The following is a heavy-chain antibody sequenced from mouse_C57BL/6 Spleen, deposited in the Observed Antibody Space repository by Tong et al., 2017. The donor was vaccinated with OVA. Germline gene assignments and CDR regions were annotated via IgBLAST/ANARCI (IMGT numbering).Heavy chain of an antibody. CDR3: ARDYYGSSWGYYIDY. J-gene: IGHJ2*01. Sequence: VQLQESGTELVKPGASVKLSCKASGYTFTSYWMHWVKQRPGQGLEWIGNINPSNSGTNYNEKFKSKATLTVDKSSSTASMQLSSLTSEDSAVYYCARDYYGSSWGYYIDYWGQGTTLTVSS. CDR1: GYTFTSYW. D-gene: IGHD1-1*01. V-gene: IGHV1-53*01. CDR2: INPSNSGT.